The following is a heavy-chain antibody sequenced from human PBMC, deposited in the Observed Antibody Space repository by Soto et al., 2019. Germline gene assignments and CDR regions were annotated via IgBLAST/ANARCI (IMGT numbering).Heavy chain of an antibody. CDR2: INAPGETK. Sequence: EVQLVESGGGLVQPGGSLRLYCAASGFTFSNYGMNWARQAQGRGLEWVTHINAPGETKSYSDSVKGRFTISRDDAKNSLYLQMNSLPADDTAIYYWARDPEGINAFDYWGQGTLGTVSS. V-gene: IGHV3-48*04. CDR1: GFTFSNYG. D-gene: IGHD2-21*01. CDR3: ARDPEGINAFDY. J-gene: IGHJ4*02.